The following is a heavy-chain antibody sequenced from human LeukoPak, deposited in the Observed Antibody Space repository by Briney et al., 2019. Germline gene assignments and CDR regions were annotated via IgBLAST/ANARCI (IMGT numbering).Heavy chain of an antibody. CDR1: GFTFSGYS. D-gene: IGHD1-14*01. V-gene: IGHV3-48*02. CDR3: ARILGLTLDY. Sequence: GGSLRLSCAASGFTFSGYSMNWVRQAPGRGLEWVSYIVTSGNTIYYADSVKGRFTISRDNAKNSLYLQMNSLRDEDTAVYYCARILGLTLDYWGQGALVTVSS. J-gene: IGHJ4*02. CDR2: IVTSGNTI.